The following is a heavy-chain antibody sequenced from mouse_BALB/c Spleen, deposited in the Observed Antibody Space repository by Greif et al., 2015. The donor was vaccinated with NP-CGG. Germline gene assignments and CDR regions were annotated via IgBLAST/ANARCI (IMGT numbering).Heavy chain of an antibody. CDR3: ARARPYYAMDY. CDR1: GFNIKDTY. D-gene: IGHD3-1*01. CDR2: TDPANGNT. V-gene: IGHV14-3*02. J-gene: IGHJ4*01. Sequence: EVKLMESGAELVKPGASVKLSCTASGFNIKDTYMHWVKQRPEQGLEWIGRTDPANGNTKYDPKFQGKATITADTFSYTAYLQLSSLTSEDTAVYYCARARPYYAMDYWGQGTSVTVSS.